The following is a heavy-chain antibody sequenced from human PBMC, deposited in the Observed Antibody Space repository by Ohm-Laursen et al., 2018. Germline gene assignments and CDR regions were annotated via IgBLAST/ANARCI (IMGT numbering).Heavy chain of an antibody. CDR1: GGTFSSYA. Sequence: SSVKVSCKASGGTFSSYAISWVRQAPGQGLEWMGGIIPIFGTANYAQKFQGRVTITADESTSTAYMELSSLRSEDTAVYYCARDHSQLLSGWFDPWGQGTLVTVSS. J-gene: IGHJ5*02. CDR3: ARDHSQLLSGWFDP. D-gene: IGHD2-2*01. CDR2: IIPIFGTA. V-gene: IGHV1-69*01.